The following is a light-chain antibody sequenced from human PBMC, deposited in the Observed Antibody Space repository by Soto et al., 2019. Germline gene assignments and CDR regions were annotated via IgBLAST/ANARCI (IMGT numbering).Light chain of an antibody. V-gene: IGKV3-15*01. Sequence: ELALPQSQATLSLSAGASATLSCRASQSLSRNLAWYQQKPGQAPRLLIYDASTRATGIPDRFSGGGSGTEFTLTISSLQSEDLVVYDGQQYNSWPPITFGQGTRLEIK. CDR3: QQYNSWPPIT. CDR2: DAS. J-gene: IGKJ5*01. CDR1: QSLSRN.